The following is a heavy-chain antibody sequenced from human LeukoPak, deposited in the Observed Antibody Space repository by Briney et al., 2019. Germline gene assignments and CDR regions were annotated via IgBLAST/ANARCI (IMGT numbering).Heavy chain of an antibody. CDR3: AADSSGYNWFDP. D-gene: IGHD3-22*01. CDR2: ISGSGSVT. V-gene: IGHV3-23*01. CDR1: GFTFSNYA. Sequence: SGGSLRLSCAASGFTFSNYAMSWVRQAPGKGLEWVSSISGSGSVTKYADSVKGRFTVSRDNSKNTLYLQMNSLRAEDTAVYYCAADSSGYNWFDPWGQGTLVTVSS. J-gene: IGHJ5*02.